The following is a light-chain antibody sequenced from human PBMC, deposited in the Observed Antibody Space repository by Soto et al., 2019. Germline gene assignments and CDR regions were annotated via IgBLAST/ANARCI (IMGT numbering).Light chain of an antibody. Sequence: QSALTQPRSVSGSPGQSVAISCTGTSSDVGGYNYVSWYQHHPGKAPQLMIYDVSNRPSGVSNRFSGSKSGNTASLTISGLQAEDEADYYCSSYSSSSTLLLFGGGTKLTVL. V-gene: IGLV2-14*01. CDR3: SSYSSSSTLLL. CDR1: SSDVGGYNY. CDR2: DVS. J-gene: IGLJ2*01.